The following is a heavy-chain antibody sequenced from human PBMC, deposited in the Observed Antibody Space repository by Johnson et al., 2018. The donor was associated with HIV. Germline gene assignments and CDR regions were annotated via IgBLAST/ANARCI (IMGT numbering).Heavy chain of an antibody. CDR1: GFTFSSYW. J-gene: IGHJ3*02. D-gene: IGHD1-26*01. V-gene: IGHV3-7*01. Sequence: VQLVESGGGVVQPGGSLRLSCAASGFTFSSYWMSWVRQAPGKGLEWVANIKQDGSNKYYADYVKGRFTISRDNSKNTLYLQMNSLRPEDTAVYYCARGPPSQWELRGNAFDIWGQGTMVTVSS. CDR2: IKQDGSNK. CDR3: ARGPPSQWELRGNAFDI.